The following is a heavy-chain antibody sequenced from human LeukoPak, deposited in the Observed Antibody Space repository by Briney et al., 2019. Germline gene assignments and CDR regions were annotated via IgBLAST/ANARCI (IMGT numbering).Heavy chain of an antibody. D-gene: IGHD6-13*01. CDR2: ISWNSGSI. Sequence: GRSLRLSCAASGFTFDDYAMHWVRQAPGKGLEWVSGISWNSGSIGYADSVKGRFTISRDNAKNSLYPQMNSLRAEDTALYYCAKDIAAAGLSYFDYWGQGTLVTVSS. J-gene: IGHJ4*02. CDR3: AKDIAAAGLSYFDY. CDR1: GFTFDDYA. V-gene: IGHV3-9*01.